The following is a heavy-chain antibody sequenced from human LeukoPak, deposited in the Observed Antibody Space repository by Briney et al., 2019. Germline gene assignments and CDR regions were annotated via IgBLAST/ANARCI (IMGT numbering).Heavy chain of an antibody. Sequence: SSETLSLTCTVSGGSISSYYWSWIRQPPGKGLEWIGYIYYSGSTNYNPSLKGRVTISVDTSKNQFSLKLSSVTAADTAVYYCARGAKADPSYFDYWGQGTLVTVSS. CDR3: ARGAKADPSYFDY. V-gene: IGHV4-59*01. CDR1: GGSISSYY. D-gene: IGHD4/OR15-4a*01. J-gene: IGHJ4*02. CDR2: IYYSGST.